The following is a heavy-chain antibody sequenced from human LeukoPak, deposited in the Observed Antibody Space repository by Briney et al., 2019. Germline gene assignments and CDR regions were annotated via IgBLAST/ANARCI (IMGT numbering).Heavy chain of an antibody. CDR1: GFTFSSYA. CDR3: AKDWDDYGDYLPLDY. D-gene: IGHD4-17*01. Sequence: GGSLRLSCAASGFTFSSYAMSWVRQAPGKGLEWVSAIRGSGGGTCYADSVKGRFTISRDNSENTLYLQMNSLRAEDTAIYYCAKDWDDYGDYLPLDYWGQGTLVTVSS. J-gene: IGHJ4*02. V-gene: IGHV3-23*01. CDR2: IRGSGGGT.